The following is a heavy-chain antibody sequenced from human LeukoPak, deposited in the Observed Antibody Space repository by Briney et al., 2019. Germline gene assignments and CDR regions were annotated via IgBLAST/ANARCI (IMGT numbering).Heavy chain of an antibody. CDR3: AKGMYYYDSSGYSKLDY. J-gene: IGHJ4*02. D-gene: IGHD3-22*01. V-gene: IGHV3-30*02. CDR2: IRYDGSNK. CDR1: GFIFSSYG. Sequence: GGSLRLSCAASGFIFSSYGMSWVRQAPGKGLEWVAFIRYDGSNKYYADSVKGRFTISRDNSKNTLYLQMNSLRAEDTAVYYCAKGMYYYDSSGYSKLDYWGQGTLVTVSS.